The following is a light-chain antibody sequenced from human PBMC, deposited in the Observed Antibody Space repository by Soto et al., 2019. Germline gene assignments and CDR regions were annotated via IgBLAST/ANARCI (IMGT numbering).Light chain of an antibody. CDR3: QQYGSSPLT. CDR2: GAS. J-gene: IGKJ4*01. V-gene: IGKV3-20*01. Sequence: EXXXTQSXGTLSLSPGERATLSCRASQSVSSSYLAWYQQKPGQAPRLLIYGASSRATGIPDRFSGSGSGTDFTLTISRLEPEDFAVYYCQQYGSSPLTFGGGTKVEIK. CDR1: QSVSSSY.